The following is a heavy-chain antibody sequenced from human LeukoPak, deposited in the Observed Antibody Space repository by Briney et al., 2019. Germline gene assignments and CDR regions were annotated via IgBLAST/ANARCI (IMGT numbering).Heavy chain of an antibody. CDR2: IKSDGSWT. CDR1: GFTFSGYW. V-gene: IGHV3-74*01. D-gene: IGHD6-19*01. Sequence: GGSLRLSCAASGFTFSGYWMNWVRQAPGKGLVWVSTIKSDGSWTTYADSVKGRFTISRDNSKNTLYLQMNSLRAEDTAVYYCAKDQSSGWYVRTYYYYYGMDVWGQGTTVTVSS. J-gene: IGHJ6*02. CDR3: AKDQSSGWYVRTYYYYYGMDV.